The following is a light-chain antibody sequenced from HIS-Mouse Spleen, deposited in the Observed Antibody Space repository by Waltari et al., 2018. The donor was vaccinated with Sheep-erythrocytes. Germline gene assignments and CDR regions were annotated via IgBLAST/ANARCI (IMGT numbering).Light chain of an antibody. CDR3: CSYAGSYNHV. Sequence: QSALTQPRSVSGSPGQSVTISCTGTSSDVGGYNYVSCYQQHPGKAPKLMSYDVSKRPSGFPDRCSGSKSGNTASLPISGLPAEDEADYYCCSYAGSYNHVFATGTRVTVL. CDR2: DVS. CDR1: SSDVGGYNY. V-gene: IGLV2-11*01. J-gene: IGLJ1*01.